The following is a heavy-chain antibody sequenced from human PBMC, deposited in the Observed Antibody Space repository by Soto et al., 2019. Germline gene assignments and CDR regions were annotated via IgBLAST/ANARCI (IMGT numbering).Heavy chain of an antibody. CDR1: GGSFSGYY. Sequence: SETLSLTCAVYGGSFSGYYWSWIRQPPGKGLEWIGEINHSGSTNYNPSLKSRVTISVDTSKNQFSLKLSSVTAADTAVYYCARAILQSGSYNWFDPWGQGTLVTVS. CDR2: INHSGST. D-gene: IGHD1-26*01. CDR3: ARAILQSGSYNWFDP. V-gene: IGHV4-34*01. J-gene: IGHJ5*02.